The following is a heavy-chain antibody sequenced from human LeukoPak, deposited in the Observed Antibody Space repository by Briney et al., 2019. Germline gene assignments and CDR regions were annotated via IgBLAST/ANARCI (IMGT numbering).Heavy chain of an antibody. CDR1: GFTFSTYS. CDR3: WARGALDY. V-gene: IGHV3-21*01. J-gene: IGHJ4*02. D-gene: IGHD3-10*01. Sequence: GGSLRLSCAASGFTFSTYSMNWVRQAPGKGLEWVSSISSSSNYIYYADSVKGRFTISRDNAKNSLYLQMNSLRVEDTALYYCWARGALDYWGQGTLVTVSS. CDR2: ISSSSNYI.